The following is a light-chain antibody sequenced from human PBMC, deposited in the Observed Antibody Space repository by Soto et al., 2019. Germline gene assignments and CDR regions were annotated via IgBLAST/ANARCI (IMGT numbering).Light chain of an antibody. J-gene: IGKJ2*01. CDR1: QSVLYSSNNKNY. Sequence: DIVMTQSPDSLAVSLGERATINCKSSQSVLYSSNNKNYLAWYQQKPRQPPKLLIYWASTRESWVPDRFSGSGSGTDFTLTISSLQAEDVAVYYCQQYYSTPQTFGQGTKLEIK. V-gene: IGKV4-1*01. CDR3: QQYYSTPQT. CDR2: WAS.